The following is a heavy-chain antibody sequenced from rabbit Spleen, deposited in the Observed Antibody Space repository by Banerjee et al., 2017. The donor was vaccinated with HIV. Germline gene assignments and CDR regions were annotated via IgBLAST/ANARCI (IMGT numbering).Heavy chain of an antibody. CDR1: GFSFSDRDV. V-gene: IGHV1S45*01. CDR3: VSGASSTGYYSL. CDR2: INTYTGKT. Sequence: QEQLVESGGGLVKPEGSLTLACKASGFSFSDRDVMCWVRQAPGKGLQWIACINTYTGKTLYPCCPKGRFASSGTSSTTVSLQMSSLTAAAMATYFCVSGASSTGYYSLWGPGTLVSFS. J-gene: IGHJ4*01. D-gene: IGHD1-1*01.